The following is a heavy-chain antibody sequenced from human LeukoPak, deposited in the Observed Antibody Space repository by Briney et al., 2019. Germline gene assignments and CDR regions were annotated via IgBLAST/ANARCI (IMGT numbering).Heavy chain of an antibody. V-gene: IGHV3-23*01. Sequence: PGGSLRLSWAASGFTFSRYSMSWVRQAPGKGLEWVCGISNSGESPYYANSVEGRFTISRDNSKNTLYLEINSLRAEDTAVYYCAKKSRDGYNPFDYVGQGTLVTVSS. CDR3: AKKSRDGYNPFDY. J-gene: IGHJ4*02. CDR2: ISNSGESP. D-gene: IGHD5-24*01. CDR1: GFTFSRYS.